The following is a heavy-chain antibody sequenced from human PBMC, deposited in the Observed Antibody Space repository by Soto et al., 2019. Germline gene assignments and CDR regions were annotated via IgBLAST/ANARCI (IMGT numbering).Heavy chain of an antibody. CDR2: MNPNSGNT. D-gene: IGHD3-3*01. Sequence: SVKVSCKASGYTFTSYDINWVRQATGQGLEWMGRMNPNSGNTGYAQKFQGRVTMTRNTSISTAYMELSSLRSEDTAVYYCASNYDFWSGHYGMDVWGQGTTVTVSS. CDR1: GYTFTSYD. J-gene: IGHJ6*02. V-gene: IGHV1-8*01. CDR3: ASNYDFWSGHYGMDV.